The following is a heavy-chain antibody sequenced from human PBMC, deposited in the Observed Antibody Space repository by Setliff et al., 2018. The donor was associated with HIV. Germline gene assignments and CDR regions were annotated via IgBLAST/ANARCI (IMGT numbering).Heavy chain of an antibody. J-gene: IGHJ3*02. CDR2: FDPEDGET. CDR1: GYTLTELS. D-gene: IGHD3-16*01. V-gene: IGHV1-24*01. CDR3: ATVGPTIWGAFDI. Sequence: ASVKVSCKVSGYTLTELSRHRVRQAPGKGLEWMGGFDPEDGETIYAQKFQGRVTMTEDTSTDTAYMELSSLRPEDTAVYYCATVGPTIWGAFDIWGQGTMVTVSS.